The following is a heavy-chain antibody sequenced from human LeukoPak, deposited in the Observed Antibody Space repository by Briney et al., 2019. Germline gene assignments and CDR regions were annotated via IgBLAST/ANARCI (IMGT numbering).Heavy chain of an antibody. Sequence: ASVKVSRKASGYTFTSYDINWVRQATGQGLEWMGWMNPNSGNTGYAQKFQGRVTITRNTSISTAYMELSSLRSEDTAVYYCARGPLSGEFLEWLWDLDYWGQGTLVTVSS. CDR3: ARGPLSGEFLEWLWDLDY. V-gene: IGHV1-8*03. J-gene: IGHJ4*02. D-gene: IGHD3-3*01. CDR2: MNPNSGNT. CDR1: GYTFTSYD.